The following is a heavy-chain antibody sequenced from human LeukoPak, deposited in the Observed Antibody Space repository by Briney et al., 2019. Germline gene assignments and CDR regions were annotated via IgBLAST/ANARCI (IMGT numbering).Heavy chain of an antibody. CDR3: AKKYCSGPCSGIPYDS. CDR2: ITPSGGNT. J-gene: IGHJ4*02. D-gene: IGHD2-15*01. CDR1: GFTFSNYA. V-gene: IGHV3-23*01. Sequence: GGPVRLSCAASGFTFSNYAMKWARQAPGKALEWVSSITPSGGNTYYAGSVKARFTISRDNSKDALYLQMNSLRAEDSAIYYCAKKYCSGPCSGIPYDSWGQGTLASVSS.